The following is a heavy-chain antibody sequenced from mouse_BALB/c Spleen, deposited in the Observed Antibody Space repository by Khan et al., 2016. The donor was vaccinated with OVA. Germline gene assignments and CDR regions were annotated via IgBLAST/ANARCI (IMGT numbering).Heavy chain of an antibody. CDR2: VDPFNGGT. Sequence: EVQLQQSGPELMKPGASVKISCKASGYSFTTYYIHWVKQSHGKSLEWIGYVDPFNGGTSYNQKFKGKATLTVDKSSSTAYMHLSSLTSEDSAVYYCTRHGYDAWFAYWGQGTLVTVSA. V-gene: IGHV1S135*01. CDR3: TRHGYDAWFAY. CDR1: GYSFTTYY. D-gene: IGHD2-2*01. J-gene: IGHJ3*01.